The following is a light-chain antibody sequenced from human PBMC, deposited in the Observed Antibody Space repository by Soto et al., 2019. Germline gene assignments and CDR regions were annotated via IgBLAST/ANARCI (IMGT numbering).Light chain of an antibody. V-gene: IGLV3-21*02. J-gene: IGLJ2*01. CDR1: NIGSKS. Sequence: SYVLTQPPSVSVGPGQTARLTCGGNNIGSKSVHWYQQRPGQAPVLVVYVDSDRPSGIPERLSGSNSGNTATLTISRVEAGDEADYYCQAWDTSTDLVVLGGGTKLTVL. CDR2: VDS. CDR3: QAWDTSTDLVV.